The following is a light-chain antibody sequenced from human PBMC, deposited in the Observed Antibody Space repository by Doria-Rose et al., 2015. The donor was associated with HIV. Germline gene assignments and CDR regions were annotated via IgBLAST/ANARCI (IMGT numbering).Light chain of an antibody. CDR3: QQYYSYPPT. J-gene: IGKJ1*01. V-gene: IGKV1-8*01. CDR2: AAS. Sequence: IRMTQSPSSLSASTGDRVTITCRASQDISNYLAWYQQKPGKAPKLLIYAASTLQSGVPSRFSGSGSGTDFTLTISYLQSEDFATYYCQQYYSYPPTFGQWTRVEVK. CDR1: QDISNY.